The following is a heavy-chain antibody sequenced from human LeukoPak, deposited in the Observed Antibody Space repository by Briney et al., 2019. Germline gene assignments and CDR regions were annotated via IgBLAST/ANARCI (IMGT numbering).Heavy chain of an antibody. V-gene: IGHV4-59*01. D-gene: IGHD3-10*01. Sequence: SETLSLTCTVSGGSISSYYWTWIRQPPGKGLEWIGHIYYSGSTNYNPSLKSRVTISVDTSKNQFSLKPSSVTAADTAVYYCARDKGVSFDYWGQGTLVTVSS. CDR3: ARDKGVSFDY. CDR1: GGSISSYY. CDR2: IYYSGST. J-gene: IGHJ4*02.